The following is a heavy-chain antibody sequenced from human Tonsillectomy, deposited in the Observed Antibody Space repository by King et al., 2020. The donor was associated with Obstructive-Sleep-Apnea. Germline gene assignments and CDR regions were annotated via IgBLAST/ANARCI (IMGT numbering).Heavy chain of an antibody. Sequence: QLVQSGGGVVQPGGSLRLSCVASGFAFSGRTIHWVRQAPGQGLEWVAVIGYDGRTKYYADSVKGRFTISRDNSKNTLSLQMNSLRTEDTAMYYCARARSERSGYYYRQLDYWGRGTLVTVSS. D-gene: IGHD3-22*01. J-gene: IGHJ4*02. V-gene: IGHV3-30*04. CDR2: IGYDGRTK. CDR3: ARARSERSGYYYRQLDY. CDR1: GFAFSGRT.